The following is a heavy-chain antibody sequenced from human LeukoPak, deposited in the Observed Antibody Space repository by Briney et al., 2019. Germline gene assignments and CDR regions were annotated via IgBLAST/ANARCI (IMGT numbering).Heavy chain of an antibody. CDR2: ISYDGSNK. CDR3: ARDRRRYCSGGSCYVLDY. Sequence: GGSLRLSCAASGFTFSSYGMSWVRQAPGKGLEWVAVISYDGSNKYYADSVKGRFTISRDNSKNTLYLQMNSLRAEDTAVYYCARDRRRYCSGGSCYVLDYWGQGTLVTVSS. V-gene: IGHV3-30*03. J-gene: IGHJ4*02. CDR1: GFTFSSYG. D-gene: IGHD2-15*01.